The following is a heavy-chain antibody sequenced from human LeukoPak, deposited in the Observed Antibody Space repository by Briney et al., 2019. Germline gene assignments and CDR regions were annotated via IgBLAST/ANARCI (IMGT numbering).Heavy chain of an antibody. D-gene: IGHD2-15*01. Sequence: PGGSLRLSCAASGFTFSSYSMHWVRQAPGQGLEWVSYISTSSGTIYYADSVKGRFTISRDNAKNSLYLQMNSLGAEDTAVYYCARSDCSTGSCKEGGAYWGQGTLVTVSS. J-gene: IGHJ4*02. V-gene: IGHV3-48*01. CDR3: ARSDCSTGSCKEGGAY. CDR1: GFTFSSYS. CDR2: ISTSSGTI.